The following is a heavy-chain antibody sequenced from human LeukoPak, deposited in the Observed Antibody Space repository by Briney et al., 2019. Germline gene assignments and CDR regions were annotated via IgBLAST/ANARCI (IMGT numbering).Heavy chain of an antibody. V-gene: IGHV1-46*03. D-gene: IGHD1-26*01. CDR2: INPSGGST. Sequence: ASVKVSCKASGYTFTSYYMHWVRQAPGQGLEWRGIINPSGGSTSYAQKFQGRVTMTRDTSTSTVYMELSSLRSEDTAVYYCARGGIVGATFFAFYIWGQGTMVTVSS. J-gene: IGHJ3*02. CDR1: GYTFTSYY. CDR3: ARGGIVGATFFAFYI.